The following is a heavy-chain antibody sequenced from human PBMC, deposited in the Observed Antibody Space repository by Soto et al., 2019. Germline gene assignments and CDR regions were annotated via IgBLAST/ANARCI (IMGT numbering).Heavy chain of an antibody. Sequence: EVQLVESGGGLVQPGGSLRLSCEVSGFTFSNFWMTWVRQAPGKGLEWVATLKHDGSEKYYVDSVKGRFTISRDNAKNSVSLQMSSLRGEDTAVYYCAPYYGILTASRFEYWGRGTLVTVSS. CDR2: LKHDGSEK. J-gene: IGHJ4*02. V-gene: IGHV3-7*03. CDR3: APYYGILTASRFEY. CDR1: GFTFSNFW. D-gene: IGHD3-9*01.